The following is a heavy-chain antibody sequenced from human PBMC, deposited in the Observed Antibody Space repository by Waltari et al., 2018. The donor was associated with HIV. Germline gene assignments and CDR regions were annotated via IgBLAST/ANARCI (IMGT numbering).Heavy chain of an antibody. V-gene: IGHV4-39*01. Sequence: QLQLQESGPGLVKPSETLSLTCTVPGGSISSSSYYWGWIRQPPGKGLEWIGSIYYSGSTYYNPSRKSRVTISVDTSKNQFSLKLSSVTAADTAVYYCARNWVGSYYYGSGSPWGQGTLVTVSS. CDR3: ARNWVGSYYYGSGSP. CDR2: IYYSGST. J-gene: IGHJ5*02. CDR1: GGSISSSSYY. D-gene: IGHD3-10*01.